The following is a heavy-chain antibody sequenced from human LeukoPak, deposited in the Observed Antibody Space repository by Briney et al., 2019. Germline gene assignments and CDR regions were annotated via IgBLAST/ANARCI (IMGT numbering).Heavy chain of an antibody. V-gene: IGHV4-59*08. D-gene: IGHD6-13*01. Sequence: SETLSLTCTVSGGSISSYYWSWIRQPPGKGLEWIGYIYYSGSTNYNPSLKSRVTISVDTSKNQFSLKLSSVTAADTAVYYCARHPENSYSSSWYPSYYFDYWGQGTLVTVSS. J-gene: IGHJ4*02. CDR2: IYYSGST. CDR1: GGSISSYY. CDR3: ARHPENSYSSSWYPSYYFDY.